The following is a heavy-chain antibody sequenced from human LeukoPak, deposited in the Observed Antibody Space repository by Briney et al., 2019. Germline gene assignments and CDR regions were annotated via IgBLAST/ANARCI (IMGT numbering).Heavy chain of an antibody. J-gene: IGHJ4*02. D-gene: IGHD5-18*01. CDR2: IVVGSGNT. Sequence: VASVKVSCKASGFTFPSSAVQWVRQARGQRLEWIGRIVVGSGNTNYAQKFQERVTITRDMSTSTAYMELSSLRSEDTAVYYCAAPSRIQLDYWGQGTLVTVSS. V-gene: IGHV1-58*01. CDR1: GFTFPSSA. CDR3: AAPSRIQLDY.